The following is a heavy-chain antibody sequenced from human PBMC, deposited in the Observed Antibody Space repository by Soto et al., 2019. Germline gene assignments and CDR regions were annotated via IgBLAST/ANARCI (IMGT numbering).Heavy chain of an antibody. V-gene: IGHV4-38-2*01. J-gene: IGHJ4*02. CDR1: GYSISSGYY. CDR2: IYHTGST. CDR3: ARGPYSNPYDN. D-gene: IGHD4-4*01. Sequence: ETLSLTCAVSGYSISSGYYWGWIRQPPGKGLEWIGTIYHTGSTYFNPSLKSRVTISIDTSKNQFSLKLTSVTAADTAVYYCARGPYSNPYDNWGQGTLVTVSS.